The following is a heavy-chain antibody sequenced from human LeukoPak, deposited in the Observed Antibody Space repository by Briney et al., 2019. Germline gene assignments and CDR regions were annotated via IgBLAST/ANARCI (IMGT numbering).Heavy chain of an antibody. Sequence: SETLSLTCTFSGGSISNYYWSWIRQPPGKGLEWIGYIYYSGSTNYHPSLKSRVTISVDTSKNQFSLKLSSVTAADTAVYYCVRGGPPTVTRLDYWGQGTLVTVSS. CDR2: IYYSGST. CDR1: GGSISNYY. V-gene: IGHV4-59*01. CDR3: VRGGPPTVTRLDY. D-gene: IGHD4-17*01. J-gene: IGHJ4*02.